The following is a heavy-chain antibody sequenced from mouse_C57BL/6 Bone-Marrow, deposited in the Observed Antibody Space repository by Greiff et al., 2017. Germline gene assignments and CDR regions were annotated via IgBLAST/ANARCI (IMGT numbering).Heavy chain of an antibody. CDR2: ISDGGSYT. Sequence: EVKLMESGGGLVKPGGSLKLSCAASGFTFSSYAMSWVRQTPEKRLEWVATISDGGSYTYYPDNVKGRFTISRDNAKNNLYLQMSNLKSEDTAMYYCARGDDYDDGPYYAMDYWGQGTSVTVSS. CDR3: ARGDDYDDGPYYAMDY. CDR1: GFTFSSYA. V-gene: IGHV5-4*03. J-gene: IGHJ4*01. D-gene: IGHD2-4*01.